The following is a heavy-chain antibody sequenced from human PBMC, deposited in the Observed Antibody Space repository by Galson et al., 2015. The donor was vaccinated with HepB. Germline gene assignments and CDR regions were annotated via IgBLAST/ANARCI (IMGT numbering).Heavy chain of an antibody. CDR3: AKDIGYCSSTSCRGLFDY. CDR2: IRWNSGSI. D-gene: IGHD2-2*01. V-gene: IGHV3-9*01. J-gene: IGHJ4*02. CDR1: GVTFDDYA. Sequence: SLRLSCAASGVTFDDYAMQGVRQAPGKRLEWISGIRWNSGSIGYADSVKGRFTISSVHATNSLCLQMNILRPEYTALYYCAKDIGYCSSTSCRGLFDYWGQGTLVTVSS.